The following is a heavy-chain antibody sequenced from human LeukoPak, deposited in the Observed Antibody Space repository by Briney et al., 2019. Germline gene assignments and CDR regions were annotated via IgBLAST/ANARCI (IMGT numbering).Heavy chain of an antibody. CDR3: ARGRRFLDWFDP. J-gene: IGHJ5*02. CDR2: IHTSGST. Sequence: SETLSLTCTVSGASISSTSYCWGWIRQPAGKGLEWIGHIHTSGSTNYNPSLKSRVTISVDTSKNQFSLKLSSVTAADTAVYYCARGRRFLDWFDPWGQGTLVTVSS. V-gene: IGHV4-61*09. CDR1: GASISSTSYC. D-gene: IGHD3-3*01.